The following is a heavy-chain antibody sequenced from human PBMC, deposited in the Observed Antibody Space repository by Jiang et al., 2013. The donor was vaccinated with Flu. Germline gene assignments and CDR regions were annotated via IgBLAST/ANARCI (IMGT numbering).Heavy chain of an antibody. CDR1: GFTFSSYG. J-gene: IGHJ4*02. V-gene: IGHV3-30*18. CDR3: AKLTALVAGLNGGRYDIRGFDY. CDR2: ISYDGSNK. D-gene: IGHD6-19*01. Sequence: PGRSLRLSCAASGFTFSSYGMHWVRQAPGKGLEWVAVISYDGSNKYYADSVKGRFTISRDNSKNTLYLQMNSLRAEDTAVYYCAKLTALVAGLNGGRYDIRGFDYWGQGTLVTVSS.